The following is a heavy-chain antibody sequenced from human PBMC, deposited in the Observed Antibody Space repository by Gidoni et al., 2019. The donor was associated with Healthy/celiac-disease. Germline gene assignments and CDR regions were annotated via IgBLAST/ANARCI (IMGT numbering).Heavy chain of an antibody. D-gene: IGHD2-2*01. CDR2: IYYSGST. Sequence: QLQLQESGPGLVKPSETLSLTCTVSGGSISSSSYYSGWLRQPPGKGLEWIGSIYYSGSTYYNPSLKSRVTISVDTSKNQFSLKLSSVTAADTAVYYCARQLRDIVVVPAAMKGRANWFDPWGQGTLVTVSS. CDR1: GGSISSSSYY. V-gene: IGHV4-39*01. J-gene: IGHJ5*02. CDR3: ARQLRDIVVVPAAMKGRANWFDP.